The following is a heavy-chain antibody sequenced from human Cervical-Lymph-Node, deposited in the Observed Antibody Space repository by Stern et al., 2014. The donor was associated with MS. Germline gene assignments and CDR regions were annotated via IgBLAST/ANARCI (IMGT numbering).Heavy chain of an antibody. Sequence: QVQLGQSGADVKRSGASVTLSCKASGYSFTDYYIQWVRQAPGQGLEWMGMINPNDGDTGYAPRFQGRVTLTRDTSTNTAYIQLSSLRSDDTAVYFCARWGLHKPLDYWGQGTLVTVSS. D-gene: IGHD2-21*02. V-gene: IGHV1-46*01. CDR1: GYSFTDYY. CDR2: INPNDGDT. J-gene: IGHJ4*02. CDR3: ARWGLHKPLDY.